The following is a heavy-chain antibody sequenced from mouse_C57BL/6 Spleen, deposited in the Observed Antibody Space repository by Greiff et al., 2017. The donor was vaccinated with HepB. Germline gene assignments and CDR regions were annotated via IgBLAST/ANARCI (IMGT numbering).Heavy chain of an antibody. D-gene: IGHD1-1*01. CDR1: GYTFTSYW. J-gene: IGHJ3*01. CDR2: IYPGSGST. CDR3: ARSGTTVVAKRGAWFAY. V-gene: IGHV1-55*01. Sequence: QVQLQQPGAELVKPGASVKMSCKASGYTFTSYWLTWVKQRPGQGLEWIGDIYPGSGSTNYNEKFKSKTTLTVDTSSSTAYMQLSSLTSEDTAVYYCARSGTTVVAKRGAWFAYWGQGTLVTVSA.